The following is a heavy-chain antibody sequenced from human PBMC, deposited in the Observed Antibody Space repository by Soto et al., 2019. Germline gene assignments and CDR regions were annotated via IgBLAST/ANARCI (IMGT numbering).Heavy chain of an antibody. D-gene: IGHD6-13*01. CDR2: IYYSGST. J-gene: IGHJ5*02. CDR3: VASLAASGLNWLDP. V-gene: IGHV4-59*12. Sequence: SETLSLTCTVSGGSISSYYWSWIRQPPGKGLEWIGYIYYSGSTNYNPSLKSRVTISVDTSKNQFSLRLTSMTAADTAVYYCVASLAASGLNWLDPWGRGTLVIVSS. CDR1: GGSISSYY.